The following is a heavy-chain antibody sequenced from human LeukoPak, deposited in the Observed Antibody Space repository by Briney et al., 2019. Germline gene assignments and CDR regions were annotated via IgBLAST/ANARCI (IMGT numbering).Heavy chain of an antibody. CDR2: IYYSGST. D-gene: IGHD6-13*01. CDR3: ARWGIFRGLNWFDP. V-gene: IGHV4-31*03. CDR1: GGSISSGGYY. J-gene: IGHJ5*02. Sequence: SETLSLTCTVSGGSISSGGYYWSWIRQHPGKGLEWIGYIYYSGSTYYNPSLKSRVTISVDTSKNQFSLKLSSVTAADTAVYYCARWGIFRGLNWFDPWGQGTLVTVSS.